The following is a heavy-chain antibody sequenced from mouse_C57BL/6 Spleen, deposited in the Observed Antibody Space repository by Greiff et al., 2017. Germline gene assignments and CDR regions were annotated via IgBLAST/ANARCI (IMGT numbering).Heavy chain of an antibody. V-gene: IGHV3-1*01. CDR2: ISYSGST. CDR3: AGSSYWYFDV. CDR1: GYSITSGYD. Sequence: EVQLQQSGPGMVKPSQSLSLTCTVTGYSITSGYDWHWIRHFPGNKLEWMGYISYSGSTNYNPSLKSRISITHDTSKNHFFLKLNSVTTEDTATYYCAGSSYWYFDVWGTGTTVTVSS. J-gene: IGHJ1*03. D-gene: IGHD1-1*01.